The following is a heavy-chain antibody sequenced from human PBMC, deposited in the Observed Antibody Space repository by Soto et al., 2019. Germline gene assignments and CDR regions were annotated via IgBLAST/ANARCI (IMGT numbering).Heavy chain of an antibody. CDR3: ASRGELSSFDY. V-gene: IGHV1-69*02. D-gene: IGHD3-16*02. Sequence: GASVKVSCKASGGTFSSYTISWVRQAPGQGLEWMGRIIPILGIANYAQKFQGRVTITADKSTSTAYMELSSLRSEDTAVYYCASRGELSSFDYWGQGTLVTVSS. CDR1: GGTFSSYT. CDR2: IIPILGIA. J-gene: IGHJ4*02.